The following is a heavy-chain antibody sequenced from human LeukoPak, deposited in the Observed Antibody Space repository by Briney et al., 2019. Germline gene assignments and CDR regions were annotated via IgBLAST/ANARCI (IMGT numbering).Heavy chain of an antibody. D-gene: IGHD4-23*01. CDR3: ARVHGGPADY. CDR2: ISSNGGST. Sequence: GGSLRLSCAASGFTFSSYAMHWVRQAPGKGLEYVSAISSNGGSTYYANSVKGRFTISRDNSKNTLYLQMGSLRADDMAVYYCARVHGGPADYWGQGTPVTVSS. CDR1: GFTFSSYA. J-gene: IGHJ4*02. V-gene: IGHV3-64*01.